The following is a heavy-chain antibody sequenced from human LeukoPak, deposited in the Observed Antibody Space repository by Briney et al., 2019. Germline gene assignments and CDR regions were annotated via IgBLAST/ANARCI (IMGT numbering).Heavy chain of an antibody. CDR2: ISSSSSTI. CDR3: ARDQRAAVAGPIDY. J-gene: IGHJ4*02. CDR1: GFTFSSYS. Sequence: GGSLRLSCAASGFTFSSYSMNWVRQAPGKGLEWVSYISSSSSTIYYADSVKGRFTISRDNAKNSLYLQMNSLRAEDTAVYYCARDQRAAVAGPIDYWGQGTLVTVSS. V-gene: IGHV3-48*04. D-gene: IGHD6-19*01.